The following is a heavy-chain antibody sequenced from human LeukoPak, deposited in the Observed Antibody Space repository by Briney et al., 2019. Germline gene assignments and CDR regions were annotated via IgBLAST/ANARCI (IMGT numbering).Heavy chain of an antibody. CDR2: VSGSGAHT. CDR3: AKDGGTYPYFLDV. CDR1: VFTFSSYA. Sequence: PGWSLRLSCAASVFTFSSYAMTWVRQAPGKRLHWVSAVSGSGAHTYYADSVKGRFTISRDNSRDTLYLQMNSLRAQDTAIYICAKDGGTYPYFLDVWGKGTTVIVSS. V-gene: IGHV3-23*01. D-gene: IGHD1-26*01. J-gene: IGHJ6*03.